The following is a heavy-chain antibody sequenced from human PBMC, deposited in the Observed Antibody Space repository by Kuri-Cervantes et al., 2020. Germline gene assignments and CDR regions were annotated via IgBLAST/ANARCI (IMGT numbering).Heavy chain of an antibody. CDR1: GFTFSSYG. J-gene: IGHJ4*02. CDR3: AKDMPSYSSGWYVGDY. Sequence: GGSLRLSCAASGFTFSSYGMHWVRQAPGKGLEWVAVIWYDGSNKYYADSVKGRFTVSRDNSRNTLYLQMNSLRVDDTAVYYCAKDMPSYSSGWYVGDYWGQGTLVTVSS. D-gene: IGHD6-19*01. V-gene: IGHV3-30*02. CDR2: IWYDGSNK.